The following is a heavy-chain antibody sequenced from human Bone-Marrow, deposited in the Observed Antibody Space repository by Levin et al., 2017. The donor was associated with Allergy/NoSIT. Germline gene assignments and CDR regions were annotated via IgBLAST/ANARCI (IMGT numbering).Heavy chain of an antibody. V-gene: IGHV3-72*01. J-gene: IGHJ4*02. CDR1: GFTFSDHY. D-gene: IGHD3-10*01. Sequence: GGSLRLSCVASGFTFSDHYMDWVRQAPGKGLEWVGRCRNKARSYTTEYAASVKGRFTVSRDDSRNSLYLQMNSLKIEDTAVYYCGDFGSDGHVGDLGSWGQGTLVTVSS. CDR2: CRNKARSYTT. CDR3: GDFGSDGHVGDLGS.